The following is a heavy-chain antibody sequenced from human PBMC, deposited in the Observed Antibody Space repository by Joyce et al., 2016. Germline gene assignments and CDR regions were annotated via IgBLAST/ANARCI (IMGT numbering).Heavy chain of an antibody. V-gene: IGHV3-7*01. D-gene: IGHD3-3*01. CDR1: GVDFKNSW. CDR3: AKGSSIFGGIEMYYFAY. Sequence: EVQLVESGGGLVHPGGSLRLSCEVSGVDFKNSWMSWVRQAPGKGLEWVASIKHDGSDKYYVDSVKGRFTISRDNDKNSVYLQVNSLRGEDTAVYFCAKGSSIFGGIEMYYFAYWGQGTLVTVSS. J-gene: IGHJ4*02. CDR2: IKHDGSDK.